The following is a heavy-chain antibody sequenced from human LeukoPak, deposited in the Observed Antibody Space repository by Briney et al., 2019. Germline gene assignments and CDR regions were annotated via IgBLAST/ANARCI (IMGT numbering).Heavy chain of an antibody. CDR3: ARLVYDSRGYYFDY. Sequence: SETLSLTCAVPGGSVSSYYWSWIRQPPGKGLECIGYIRYSGSANYNPSLRSRVTISIDTSKNQFSLKLSSVTAADTAVYHCARLVYDSRGYYFDYWGQGTLVTVSS. V-gene: IGHV4-59*08. J-gene: IGHJ4*02. CDR2: IRYSGSA. D-gene: IGHD3-22*01. CDR1: GGSVSSYY.